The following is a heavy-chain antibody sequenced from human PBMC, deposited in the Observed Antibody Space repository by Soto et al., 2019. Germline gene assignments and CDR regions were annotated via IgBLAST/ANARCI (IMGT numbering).Heavy chain of an antibody. CDR3: ARDAPPPELRFLEWHNYDYNGMDV. CDR2: ISCYNGKT. Sequence: ASVKVPCKTSGYSFTAYGISWVRQAPGQGLEWMGWISCYNGKTKYAQKVQGRVTMTTDTSTSTAYMEVRSLRSDDTAIYYCARDAPPPELRFLEWHNYDYNGMDVWGQGTTVTVSS. V-gene: IGHV1-18*01. J-gene: IGHJ6*02. CDR1: GYSFTAYG. D-gene: IGHD3-3*01.